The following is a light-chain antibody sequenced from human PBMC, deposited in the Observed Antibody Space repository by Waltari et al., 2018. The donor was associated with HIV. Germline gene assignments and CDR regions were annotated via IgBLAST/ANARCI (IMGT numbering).Light chain of an antibody. V-gene: IGLV1-44*01. CDR1: SSNIGSNT. Sequence: QSVLTQPPSASGTPGQRVTISCSGSSSNIGSNTVNWYQQLPGTAPKLLIYSNNPRPSGVPDRCSGSKSGTSASLAISGLQAEDEADYYCAAWDDSLNGLYVFGTGTKVTVL. J-gene: IGLJ1*01. CDR2: SNN. CDR3: AAWDDSLNGLYV.